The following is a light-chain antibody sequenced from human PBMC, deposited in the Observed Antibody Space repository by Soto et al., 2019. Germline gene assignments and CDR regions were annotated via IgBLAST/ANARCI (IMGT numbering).Light chain of an antibody. Sequence: MTQSPATLSVSPGERATLSCRASHFIGSNLAWYQHKPGEAPRLLIYDASSRATGIPARFSGSASGTEFALTISSLQSEDFAFYYCQQYNNWPPLTFGGGTKVEIK. CDR1: HFIGSN. J-gene: IGKJ4*01. CDR2: DAS. CDR3: QQYNNWPPLT. V-gene: IGKV3-15*01.